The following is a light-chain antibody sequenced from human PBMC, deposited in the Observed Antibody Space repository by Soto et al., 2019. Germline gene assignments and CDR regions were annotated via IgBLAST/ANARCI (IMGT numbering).Light chain of an antibody. CDR1: QSVNSS. CDR3: QQFSNWPPRYT. Sequence: EIVMTQSPATLSVSPGERATLSCRASQSVNSSLAWYQQKPGQAPRLLIYGASTRATGIPARFSGSGSGTEFTLTISSLQSEDFAVYYCQQFSNWPPRYTFGQGTKLQIK. CDR2: GAS. V-gene: IGKV3-15*01. J-gene: IGKJ2*01.